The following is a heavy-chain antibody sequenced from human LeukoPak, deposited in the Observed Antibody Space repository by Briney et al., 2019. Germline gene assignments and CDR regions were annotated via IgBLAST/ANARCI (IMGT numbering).Heavy chain of an antibody. Sequence: ASVKVSCKASGYTFTSYAMNWVRQAPGQGLEWMGRINPNSGGTNYAQKFQGRVTMTRDTSISTAYMELSRLRSDDTAVYYCARVDSSSWPYYYYGMDVWGQGTTVTVSS. V-gene: IGHV1-2*06. D-gene: IGHD6-13*01. CDR1: GYTFTSYA. CDR2: INPNSGGT. J-gene: IGHJ6*02. CDR3: ARVDSSSWPYYYYGMDV.